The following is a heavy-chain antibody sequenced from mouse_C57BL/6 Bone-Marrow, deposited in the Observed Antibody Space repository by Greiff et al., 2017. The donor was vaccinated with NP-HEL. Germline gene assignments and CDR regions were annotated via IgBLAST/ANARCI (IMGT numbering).Heavy chain of an antibody. CDR2: INPGSGGT. V-gene: IGHV1-54*01. J-gene: IGHJ2*01. CDR3: AREGDY. CDR1: GYAFTNYL. Sequence: VQLQQSGAELVRPGTSVKVSCKASGYAFTNYLIEWVKQRPGQGLEWIGVINPGSGGTNYNEKFKGKATLTADKSSSTAYMQLSSLTSEGSAVYFCAREGDYWGQGTTLTVSS.